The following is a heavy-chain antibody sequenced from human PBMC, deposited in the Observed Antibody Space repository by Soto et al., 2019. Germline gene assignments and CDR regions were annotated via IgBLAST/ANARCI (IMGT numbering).Heavy chain of an antibody. CDR1: GYTFTSYG. Sequence: GASVKVSWKASGYTFTSYGSSWVRQAPGQGLEWMGWISAYNGNTNYAQKLQGRVTMTTDTSTSTAYMELSSLRSEDTAVYYCAWGYSSSSDYYGMDVWGQGTTVTVSS. V-gene: IGHV1-18*01. CDR2: ISAYNGNT. D-gene: IGHD6-6*01. CDR3: AWGYSSSSDYYGMDV. J-gene: IGHJ6*02.